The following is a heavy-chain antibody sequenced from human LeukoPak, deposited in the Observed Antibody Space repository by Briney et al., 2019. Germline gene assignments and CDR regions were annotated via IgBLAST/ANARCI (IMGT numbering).Heavy chain of an antibody. CDR1: GFTFSSYA. D-gene: IGHD6-6*01. J-gene: IGHJ3*02. CDR3: AKTPGSSIAARRVQNAFDI. CDR2: ISGSGGST. V-gene: IGHV3-23*01. Sequence: GGSLRLSCAASGFTFSSYAMSWVRQAPGKGLEWVSAISGSGGSTYYADSVKGRFTISRDNSKNTLYLQVNSLRAEDTAVYYCAKTPGSSIAARRVQNAFDIWGQGTMVTVSS.